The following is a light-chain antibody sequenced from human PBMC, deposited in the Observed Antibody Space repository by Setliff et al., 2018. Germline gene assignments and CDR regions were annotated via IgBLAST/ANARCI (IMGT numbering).Light chain of an antibody. CDR1: SSDVGGYDY. J-gene: IGLJ1*01. CDR3: SSYTVGSTLSV. CDR2: DVT. V-gene: IGLV2-14*03. Sequence: QSVLTQRASVPGSPGQSITFSCTGSSSDVGGYDYVSWYQQHPGKAPKLLIYDVTNRPSGVSNRFSGSKSGNTASLTISGLQAEDEAEYFCSSYTVGSTLSVFGTGTKVTVL.